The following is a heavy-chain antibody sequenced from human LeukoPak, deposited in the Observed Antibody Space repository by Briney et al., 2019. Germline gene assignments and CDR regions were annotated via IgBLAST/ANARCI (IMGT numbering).Heavy chain of an antibody. CDR2: INHSGST. D-gene: IGHD6-13*01. J-gene: IGHJ4*02. CDR1: GGSFSGYY. Sequence: PSETLSLTCAVYGGSFSGYYWSWIRQPPGKGLEWIGEINHSGSTNYNPSLKSRVTISVDTSKNQLSLKLSSVTAADTAVYYCASYGSSWDPFDYWGQGTLVTVSS. V-gene: IGHV4-34*01. CDR3: ASYGSSWDPFDY.